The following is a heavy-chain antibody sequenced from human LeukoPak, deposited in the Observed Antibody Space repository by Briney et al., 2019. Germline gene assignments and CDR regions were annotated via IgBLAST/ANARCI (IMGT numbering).Heavy chain of an antibody. J-gene: IGHJ4*02. CDR3: ARTGSGYAFDY. V-gene: IGHV3-23*01. CDR2: ISASGGST. Sequence: GGSLRLSCAASGFTFRSHDMSWVRQAPGKGLEWVSGISASGGSTFYADSVKGRFTISRDNSKNTLYLQMNSLRAEDTAVYYCARTGSGYAFDYWGQGTLVTVSS. D-gene: IGHD5-12*01. CDR1: GFTFRSHD.